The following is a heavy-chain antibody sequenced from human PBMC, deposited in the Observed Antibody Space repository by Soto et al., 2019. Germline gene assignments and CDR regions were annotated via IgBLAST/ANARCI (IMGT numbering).Heavy chain of an antibody. J-gene: IGHJ2*01. CDR3: ARDVNTWYFDL. Sequence: QVQLQESGPGLVKSSETLSLTCTVSGGPISSYYWSWIRQPPGKELEWIGYIYYSGSTNYNPSLKSRVTISVDTSKNQFSLKLSSVTAADTAVYYCARDVNTWYFDLWGRGTLVTVSS. CDR2: IYYSGST. V-gene: IGHV4-59*01. CDR1: GGPISSYY.